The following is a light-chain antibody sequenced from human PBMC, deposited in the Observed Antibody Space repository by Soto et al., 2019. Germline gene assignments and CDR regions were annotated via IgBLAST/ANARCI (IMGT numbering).Light chain of an antibody. J-gene: IGKJ2*01. V-gene: IGKV1-5*03. Sequence: DIQMTQSPSTLSASVGDRVTITCRASQNINNWLAWYQQKPGKAPKLLNYTTSTLESGVPSRFSGSGSGTEFPLTISCLQPDDFATYYCQQYSSYSVFTFGQGTRVEIK. CDR3: QQYSSYSVFT. CDR2: TTS. CDR1: QNINNW.